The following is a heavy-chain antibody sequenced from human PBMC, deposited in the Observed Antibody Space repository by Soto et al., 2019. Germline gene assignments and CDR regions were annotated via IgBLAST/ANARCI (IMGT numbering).Heavy chain of an antibody. Sequence: QVQLVQSGAEVKKLGASVKVSCKTSGYTFSSYDINWVRQATGQGLEWMGWMNPNSGNTGYVQKFQGRVTMTRNTSTRRAYMELRSLRSVDTAVYYGASGWDPWGPGTLVTVSS. CDR3: ASGWDP. CDR1: GYTFSSYD. V-gene: IGHV1-8*01. CDR2: MNPNSGNT. J-gene: IGHJ5*02. D-gene: IGHD1-26*01.